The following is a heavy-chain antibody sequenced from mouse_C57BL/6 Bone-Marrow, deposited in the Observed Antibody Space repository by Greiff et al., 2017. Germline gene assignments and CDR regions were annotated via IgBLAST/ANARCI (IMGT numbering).Heavy chain of an antibody. V-gene: IGHV1-76*01. CDR1: GYTFTDYY. D-gene: IGHD1-1*01. CDR2: IYPGSGNT. CDR3: ARPIYYYGSSYDYYAMDY. J-gene: IGHJ4*01. Sequence: QVHVKQSGAELVRPGASVKLSCKASGYTFTDYYINWVKQRPGQGLEWIARIYPGSGNTYYNEKFKGKATLTAEQSSSTAYMQLSSLTSEDSAVYFCARPIYYYGSSYDYYAMDYWGQGTSVTVSS.